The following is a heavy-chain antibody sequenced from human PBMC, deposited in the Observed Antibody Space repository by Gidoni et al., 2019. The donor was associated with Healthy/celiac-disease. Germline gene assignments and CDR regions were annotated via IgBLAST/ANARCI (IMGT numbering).Heavy chain of an antibody. CDR2: IRVYGGST. V-gene: IGHV3-43*02. Sequence: EVQLVESGGGVVQPGGSLQLSCEASGLTFVDYALHWVRQALGKGLEWFSLIRVYGGSTYYADSVKGRFTISRDNSKNSLYLQMNSLRTEDTALYYCAKEGGDSPIFDYWGQGTLVTVSS. J-gene: IGHJ4*02. CDR3: AKEGGDSPIFDY. CDR1: GLTFVDYA. D-gene: IGHD4-17*01.